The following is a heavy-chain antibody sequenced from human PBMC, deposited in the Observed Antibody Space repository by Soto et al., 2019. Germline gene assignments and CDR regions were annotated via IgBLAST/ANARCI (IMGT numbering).Heavy chain of an antibody. J-gene: IGHJ2*01. Sequence: SETLCLTCTVSGGSISSSSYYWGWIRQPPGKGLEWIASIHYSGSTYYSPSLKSRVTISVDTSVNQFSLKLSSVTAADTAVYYCARRGGKYRELPWYFDLWGRGTLVTVSS. CDR2: IHYSGST. CDR1: GGSISSSSYY. CDR3: ARRGGKYRELPWYFDL. V-gene: IGHV4-39*01. D-gene: IGHD1-7*01.